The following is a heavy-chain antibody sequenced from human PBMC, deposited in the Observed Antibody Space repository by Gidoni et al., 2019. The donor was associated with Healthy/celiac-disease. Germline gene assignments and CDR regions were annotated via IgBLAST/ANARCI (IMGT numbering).Heavy chain of an antibody. CDR2: INNRGST. Sequence: QVQLPQWGAGLLKPSETLSLTCAVYGGSFSGYYWSGIRQPPGKGLEWIGEINNRGSTNYNPSLKSRVTISVDTSKNQFSLKLSSVTAADTAVYYCARGQQQLVNENYYYYGMDVWGQGTTVTVSS. J-gene: IGHJ6*02. CDR3: ARGQQQLVNENYYYYGMDV. V-gene: IGHV4-34*01. D-gene: IGHD6-13*01. CDR1: GGSFSGYY.